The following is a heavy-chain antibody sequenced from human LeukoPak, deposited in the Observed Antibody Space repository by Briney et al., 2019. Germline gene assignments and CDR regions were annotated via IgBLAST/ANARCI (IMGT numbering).Heavy chain of an antibody. J-gene: IGHJ4*02. V-gene: IGHV3-33*06. D-gene: IGHD6-19*01. CDR1: GFTFSSYG. CDR2: IWYDGSNK. Sequence: PGGSLRLSCAASGFTFSSYGMHWVRQAPGKGLEWVAVIWYDGSNKYYADSVKGRFTISRDNSKNTLYLQMNSLRAEDTAVYYCAKGRGSSGSDYFDYWGQGTLVTVSS. CDR3: AKGRGSSGSDYFDY.